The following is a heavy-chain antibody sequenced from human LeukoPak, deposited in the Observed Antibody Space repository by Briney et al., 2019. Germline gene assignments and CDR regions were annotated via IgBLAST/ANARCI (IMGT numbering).Heavy chain of an antibody. J-gene: IGHJ4*02. V-gene: IGHV3-74*01. D-gene: IGHD2-2*01. CDR3: AREGYCSSTSCLESPIDY. CDR1: ASTFSSNW. CDR2: ISKDGSST. Sequence: GGSLRLSCAASASTFSSNWMHWVRQAPGKGLVWVSRISKDGSSTNYADSVKGRFTISRDNSRNTLYLQMNSLRAEDTAVYYCAREGYCSSTSCLESPIDYWGQGTLVTVSS.